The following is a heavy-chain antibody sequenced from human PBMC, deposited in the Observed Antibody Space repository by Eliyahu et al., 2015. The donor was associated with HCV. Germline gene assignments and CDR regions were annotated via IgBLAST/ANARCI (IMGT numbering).Heavy chain of an antibody. D-gene: IGHD3-10*01. Sequence: QVQLQQWGAGLLKPSETLSLTCAVYGGSXXGYYWSWIRQPPGKGXEWIGEINHSGSTNYNPSLXSRVTISVDTSKNQFSLKLSSVTAADTAVYYCAREGMYYYGSGRGYNWFDPWGQGTLVTVSS. V-gene: IGHV4-34*01. CDR2: INHSGST. CDR3: AREGMYYYGSGRGYNWFDP. J-gene: IGHJ5*02. CDR1: GGSXXGYY.